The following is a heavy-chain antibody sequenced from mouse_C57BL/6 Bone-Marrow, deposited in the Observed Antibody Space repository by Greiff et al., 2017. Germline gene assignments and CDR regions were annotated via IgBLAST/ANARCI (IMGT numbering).Heavy chain of an antibody. CDR2: ISSGSSTI. CDR1: GFTFSDYG. V-gene: IGHV5-17*01. Sequence: EVLLVESGGGLVKPGGSLKLSCAASGFTFSDYGMNWVRQPPEKGLEWVAYISSGSSTIYYADTEKGRVTISRDNAKNTLFLQMTSLRSENTAMYYCARLTTVVATGYYAMDDWGQGTSVTVSS. CDR3: ARLTTVVATGYYAMDD. D-gene: IGHD1-1*01. J-gene: IGHJ4*01.